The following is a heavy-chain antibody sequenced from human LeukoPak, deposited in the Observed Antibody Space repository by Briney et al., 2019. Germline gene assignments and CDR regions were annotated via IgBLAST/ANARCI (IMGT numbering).Heavy chain of an antibody. CDR2: IRGNNGNT. CDR1: GFTFSSYA. Sequence: GSLRLSCAASGFTFSSYAMSWVRQAPGKGLESVSLIRGNNGNTYYADSVKGRFTISRDNSKNTLYLQMNSLRDEDTAVYYCAKGAGSPYYFDYWGQGTLVTVSS. J-gene: IGHJ4*02. D-gene: IGHD1-1*01. V-gene: IGHV3-23*01. CDR3: AKGAGSPYYFDY.